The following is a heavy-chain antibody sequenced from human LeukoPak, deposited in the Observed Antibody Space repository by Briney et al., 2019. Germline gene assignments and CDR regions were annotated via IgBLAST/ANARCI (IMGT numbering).Heavy chain of an antibody. CDR3: ARDPYSGNYGNYYYYYMDV. D-gene: IGHD1-26*01. Sequence: GGSLRLSCAASGFTFSNYNMNWVRQASGKALEWVSSITSSGTYIFYADSVKGRFTISRDNAKNSLYLQMNSLGPEDTAVYYCARDPYSGNYGNYYYYYMDVWGKGTTVTISS. CDR2: ITSSGTYI. V-gene: IGHV3-21*01. J-gene: IGHJ6*03. CDR1: GFTFSNYN.